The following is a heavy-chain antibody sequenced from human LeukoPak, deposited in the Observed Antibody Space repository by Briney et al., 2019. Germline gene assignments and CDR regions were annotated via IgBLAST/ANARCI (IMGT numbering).Heavy chain of an antibody. CDR3: ARDSSSWTHYYFDY. V-gene: IGHV3-30*03. Sequence: GGSLRLSCVASGFTFSSYGMHWVRQAPGKGLEWVAVISYDGSNKYYADSVKGRFTISRDNSKNTLYLQMNSLRAEDTAVYYCARDSSSWTHYYFDYWGQGTLVTVSS. J-gene: IGHJ4*02. CDR2: ISYDGSNK. D-gene: IGHD6-13*01. CDR1: GFTFSSYG.